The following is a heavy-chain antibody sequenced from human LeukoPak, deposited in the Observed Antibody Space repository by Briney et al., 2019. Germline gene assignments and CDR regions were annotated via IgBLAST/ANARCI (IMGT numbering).Heavy chain of an antibody. CDR1: GYSFSNYW. D-gene: IGHD3-9*01. Sequence: GESLKISCKGSGYSFSNYWIGWVRQMPGKGLEWMGIIWPGDSDTKYSPSFQGQVTISVDKSISTTYLQWSSLKASDSAIYYCARQYYDVLTGFYIHFDYWGQGTLVTVSS. V-gene: IGHV5-51*01. CDR2: IWPGDSDT. J-gene: IGHJ4*02. CDR3: ARQYYDVLTGFYIHFDY.